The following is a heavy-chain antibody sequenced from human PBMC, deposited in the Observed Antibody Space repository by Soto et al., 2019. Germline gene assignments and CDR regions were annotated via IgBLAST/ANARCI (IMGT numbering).Heavy chain of an antibody. V-gene: IGHV1-69*01. Sequence: QVHLVQSGAEVKKPGSSVKVSCKASGGSFSNYIFAWVRQAPGQGLEWMGGTIPMFATAQYAQKLQGRVTIAADESTSTVYMDLTSLTSDDTAVYYCARRLFGQQWLVGFDTWGQGTLVTVSS. CDR2: TIPMFATA. D-gene: IGHD6-19*01. CDR3: ARRLFGQQWLVGFDT. J-gene: IGHJ4*02. CDR1: GGSFSNYI.